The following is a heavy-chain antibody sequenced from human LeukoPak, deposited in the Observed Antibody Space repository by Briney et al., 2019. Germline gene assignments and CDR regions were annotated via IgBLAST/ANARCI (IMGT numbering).Heavy chain of an antibody. D-gene: IGHD3-9*01. V-gene: IGHV1-69*05. CDR3: ARARTRYYDILTGYPYYFDY. J-gene: IGHJ4*02. CDR2: IIPIFRTA. CDR1: GGTFSSYA. Sequence: SVKVSCKASGGTFSSYAISWVRQAPGQGLEWMGRIIPIFRTANYAQKSQGRVTITTDESTSTAYMELSSLRSEDTAVYYCARARTRYYDILTGYPYYFDYWGQGTLVTVSS.